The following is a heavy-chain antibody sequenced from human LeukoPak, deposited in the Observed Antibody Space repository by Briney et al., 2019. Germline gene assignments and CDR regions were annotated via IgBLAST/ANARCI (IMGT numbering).Heavy chain of an antibody. Sequence: GGSLRLSCAASGFTFSSYGMHWVRQAPGKGLEWVAVISYDGSNKYYADSVKGRFTISRDNSKNTLYLQMNSLRAEDTAVYYCAKPWGDYGDQQYFQHWGQGTLVTVSS. CDR1: GFTFSSYG. V-gene: IGHV3-30*18. CDR3: AKPWGDYGDQQYFQH. D-gene: IGHD4-17*01. J-gene: IGHJ1*01. CDR2: ISYDGSNK.